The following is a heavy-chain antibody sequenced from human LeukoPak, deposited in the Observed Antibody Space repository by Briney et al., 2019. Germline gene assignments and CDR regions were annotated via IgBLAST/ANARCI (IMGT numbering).Heavy chain of an antibody. CDR2: ISGYNGNT. J-gene: IGHJ6*02. CDR3: ARGYSYGSDYYYGMDV. Sequence: GASVKFSCKASGYTFTSYAISWVRQAPGQGLEWMGWISGYNGNTKYAQKVQGRVTMTTDTSTSTAYMELRSLRSDDTAVYYCARGYSYGSDYYYGMDVWGQGTTVTVSS. D-gene: IGHD5-18*01. V-gene: IGHV1-18*01. CDR1: GYTFTSYA.